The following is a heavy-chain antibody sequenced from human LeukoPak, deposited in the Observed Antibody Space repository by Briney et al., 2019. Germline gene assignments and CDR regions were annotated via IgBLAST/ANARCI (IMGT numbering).Heavy chain of an antibody. V-gene: IGHV4-59*08. CDR3: ARLRYCSSTSCEVYFDY. CDR1: GGSISSYY. Sequence: SETLSLTCTVSGGSISSYYWSWIRQPPGKGLEWIGYVYYSGSTNYNPSLKSRVTISVDTSKNQFSLKLSSVTAADTAVYYCARLRYCSSTSCEVYFDYWGQGTLVTVSS. CDR2: VYYSGST. J-gene: IGHJ4*02. D-gene: IGHD2-2*01.